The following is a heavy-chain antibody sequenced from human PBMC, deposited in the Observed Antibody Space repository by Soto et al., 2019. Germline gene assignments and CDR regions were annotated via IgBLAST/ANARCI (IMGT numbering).Heavy chain of an antibody. CDR3: ARDAFLHRRGAYYDH. CDR2: ISYTVANQ. V-gene: IGHV3-30-3*01. J-gene: IGHJ4*02. D-gene: IGHD3-10*01. CDR1: GFTFSAYA. Sequence: HPGGSLRLSCAVSGFTFSAYALHLVRLAPGKGLEWMAFISYTVANQYYADSVKGRFTVSSDNSKDIASLQMPSLTPEDSAVYYCARDAFLHRRGAYYDHWGQGTLVSVPS.